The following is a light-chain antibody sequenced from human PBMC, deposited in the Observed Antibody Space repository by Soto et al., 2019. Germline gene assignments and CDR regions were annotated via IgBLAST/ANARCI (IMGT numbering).Light chain of an antibody. CDR2: EVS. J-gene: IGLJ3*02. V-gene: IGLV2-14*01. CDR1: SSDVGTYKY. CDR3: SSYTSSSTWV. Sequence: QSALTQPASVSGSPGQSITISCTGSSSDVGTYKYVSWYQQHPGEAPKLMIYEVSNRPSGVSDRFSGSKSGNTASLIISGLQAEDEADYYCSSYTSSSTWVFGGGTKVNVL.